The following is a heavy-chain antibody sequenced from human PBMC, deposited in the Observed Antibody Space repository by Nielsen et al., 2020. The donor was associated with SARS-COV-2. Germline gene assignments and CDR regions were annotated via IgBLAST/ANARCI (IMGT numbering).Heavy chain of an antibody. V-gene: IGHV3-66*01. CDR2: IYPGGTT. CDR1: GLIVSANY. D-gene: IGHD1-26*01. CDR3: ARDFLQSGPFSGYYYYGFEV. J-gene: IGHJ6*02. Sequence: GGSLRLSCAASGLIVSANYMIWVRQPPGRGLEWVSVIYPGGTTYYADSVKGRFTISRDNSKDILYLQMSSLRAEDTAVYYCARDFLQSGPFSGYYYYGFEVWGQGTTVSVSS.